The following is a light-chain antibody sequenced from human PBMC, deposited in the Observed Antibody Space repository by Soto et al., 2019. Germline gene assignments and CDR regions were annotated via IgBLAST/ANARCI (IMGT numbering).Light chain of an antibody. Sequence: IVLTQSPGTLSVSPGGRAALSCRASQSVSSYLAWYQQKPGQAPRLLIYDASNRATGIPARFSGSGSGTDFPLTISSLEPEDFAVYYCQQRSNWPTFGQGTKVDIK. CDR3: QQRSNWPT. V-gene: IGKV3-11*01. J-gene: IGKJ1*01. CDR2: DAS. CDR1: QSVSSY.